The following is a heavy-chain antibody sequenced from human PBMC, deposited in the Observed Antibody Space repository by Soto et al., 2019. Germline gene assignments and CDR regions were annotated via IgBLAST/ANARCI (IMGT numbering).Heavy chain of an antibody. D-gene: IGHD6-13*01. CDR1: GGTISSYA. J-gene: IGHJ3*02. Sequence: GASVKVSCKASGGTISSYASSWVRQAPGQGLEWMGGIIPIFGTANYAQKFQGRVTITADESTSTAYMELSSLRSEDTAVYYCARDIAPAGTPGYDAFDIWGQGTMVTVSS. CDR3: ARDIAPAGTPGYDAFDI. V-gene: IGHV1-69*13. CDR2: IIPIFGTA.